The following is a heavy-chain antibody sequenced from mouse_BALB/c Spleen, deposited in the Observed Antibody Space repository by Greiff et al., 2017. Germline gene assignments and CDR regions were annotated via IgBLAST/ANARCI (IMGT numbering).Heavy chain of an antibody. J-gene: IGHJ3*01. CDR3: ARGTYGSSYGFAY. CDR1: GFSLTSYG. Sequence: QVQLQQSGPGLVQPSQSLSITCTVSGFSLTSYGVPWVRQSPGKGLEWLGVIWSGGCTDYNAAFISRLSISKDNSKSQVFFKMNSLQANETAIYYCARGTYGSSYGFAYGGQGTLVTDSA. D-gene: IGHD1-1*01. CDR2: IWSGGCT. V-gene: IGHV2-2*02.